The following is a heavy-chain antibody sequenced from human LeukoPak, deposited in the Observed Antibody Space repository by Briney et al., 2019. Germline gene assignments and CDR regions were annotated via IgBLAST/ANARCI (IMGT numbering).Heavy chain of an antibody. Sequence: SETLSLTGTVSGGSISSGSYYWSWIRQPAGKGLEWIGRIYTSGSTNYNPSLKSRVTISTDTSKNQFSLKLTSVTAADTAVYYCARSGSGHGEFFQYWGQGTLVTVSS. CDR2: IYTSGST. V-gene: IGHV4-61*02. CDR1: GGSISSGSYY. CDR3: ARSGSGHGEFFQY. J-gene: IGHJ1*01. D-gene: IGHD2-15*01.